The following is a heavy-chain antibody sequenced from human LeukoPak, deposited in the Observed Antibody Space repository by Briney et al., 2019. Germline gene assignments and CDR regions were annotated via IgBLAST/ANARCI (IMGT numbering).Heavy chain of an antibody. CDR3: VGFYETY. D-gene: IGHD2/OR15-2a*01. Sequence: GGSLRLSCAASGRYWMHWVRQAPGKGLVWVSHINSDGSWTSYADSVKGRFTTSKDNAKNTVYLQMSNLRVEDTAVYYCVGFYETYWGRGTLVTVSS. CDR2: INSDGSWT. V-gene: IGHV3-74*01. CDR1: GRYW. J-gene: IGHJ4*02.